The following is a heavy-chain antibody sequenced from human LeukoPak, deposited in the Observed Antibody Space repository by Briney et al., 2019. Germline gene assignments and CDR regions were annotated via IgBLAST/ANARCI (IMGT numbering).Heavy chain of an antibody. J-gene: IGHJ4*02. V-gene: IGHV3-23*01. Sequence: GPCLRLSCAASGFTFTNHAMTSVRQAPRNGPECASVISGSGVSTYYADSVKGRFTISRDNSKNTLYLQMSSLRAEDTAIYYCAKGHSDFGTGFDLWGQGTPVTVSS. D-gene: IGHD4-17*01. CDR1: GFTFTNHA. CDR3: AKGHSDFGTGFDL. CDR2: ISGSGVST.